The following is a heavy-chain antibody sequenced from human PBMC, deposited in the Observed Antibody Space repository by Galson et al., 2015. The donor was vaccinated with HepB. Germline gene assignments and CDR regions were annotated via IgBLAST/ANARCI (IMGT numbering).Heavy chain of an antibody. Sequence: SVKVSCKAFGYTFNSYDVTWVRQASGQGLEWMGWMNPNSGNTGYAPEFQDRVTMTGDTSMSTAYMELSSLRSEDTAVYYCARGVRNYLYSDNWGQGTLVTVSS. V-gene: IGHV1-8*01. J-gene: IGHJ4*02. D-gene: IGHD1-7*01. CDR2: MNPNSGNT. CDR1: GYTFNSYD. CDR3: ARGVRNYLYSDN.